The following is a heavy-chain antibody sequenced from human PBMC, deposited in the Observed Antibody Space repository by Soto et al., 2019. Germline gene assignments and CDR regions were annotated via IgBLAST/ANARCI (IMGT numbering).Heavy chain of an antibody. CDR2: IVPMFGTA. J-gene: IGHJ5*02. CDR1: GGTFGNSA. V-gene: IGHV1-69*12. Sequence: QVQLVQSGAEVKKPGSSVNVSCKTSGGTFGNSAVTWVRQAPGQGLEWLGGIVPMFGTANYAQKFQGRVTINAEESTITAYMELSSLNTDDTAVYYCARDGDPQSAFWSGPLGGGRFDPWGQGTLVTVSS. CDR3: ARDGDPQSAFWSGPLGGGRFDP. D-gene: IGHD3-3*01.